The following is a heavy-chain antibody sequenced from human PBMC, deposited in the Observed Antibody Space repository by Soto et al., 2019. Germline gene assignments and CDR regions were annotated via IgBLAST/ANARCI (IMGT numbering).Heavy chain of an antibody. CDR2: IWHDGFNK. CDR3: ARDDGTAVTSTGYFGY. J-gene: IGHJ4*02. D-gene: IGHD6-19*01. V-gene: IGHV3-33*01. CDR1: GFTFSNYG. Sequence: GGSLRLSCAASGFTFSNYGMHWVRQAPGKGPEWVAVIWHDGFNKFYGDSVKGRFAISRDNSQNALYLQMSSLRADDTALYYCARDDGTAVTSTGYFGYWGQGPPVTVS.